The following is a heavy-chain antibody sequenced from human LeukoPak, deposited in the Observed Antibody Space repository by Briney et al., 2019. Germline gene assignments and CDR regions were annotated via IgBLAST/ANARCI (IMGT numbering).Heavy chain of an antibody. V-gene: IGHV4-59*12. CDR1: GGSISSYY. J-gene: IGHJ4*02. Sequence: PSETLSLTCTVSGGSISSYYWSWIRQPPGKGLEWIGYIYYNGSTNYNPSLKSRVTISVDTSKNQFSLKLSSVTAADTAVYYCARRTWFGRRDIDYWGQGTLVTVSS. D-gene: IGHD3-10*01. CDR3: ARRTWFGRRDIDY. CDR2: IYYNGST.